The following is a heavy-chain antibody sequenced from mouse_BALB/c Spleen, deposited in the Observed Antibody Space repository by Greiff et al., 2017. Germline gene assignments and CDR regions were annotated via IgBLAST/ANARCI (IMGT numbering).Heavy chain of an antibody. J-gene: IGHJ3*01. CDR2: ISSGGSYT. CDR1: GFTFSSYT. Sequence: DVHLVESGGGLVKPGGSLKLSCAASGFTFSSYTMSWVRQTPEKRLEWVATISSGGSYTYYPDSVKGRFTISRDNAKNTLYLQMSSLKSEDTAMYYCTRERGYGPWFAYWGQGTLVTVSA. V-gene: IGHV5-6-4*01. CDR3: TRERGYGPWFAY. D-gene: IGHD2-10*02.